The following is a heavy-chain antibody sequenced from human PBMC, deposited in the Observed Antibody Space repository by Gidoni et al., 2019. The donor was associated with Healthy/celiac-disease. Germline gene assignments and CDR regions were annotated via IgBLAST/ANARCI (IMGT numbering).Heavy chain of an antibody. D-gene: IGHD3-3*01. CDR1: GFPFSSYS. Sequence: EVQLVESGGGLVKPGGSLRLSCAASGFPFSSYSINWVRQAPGKGLEWVASISSSSSYIYYADSVKGRFTISRDNAKNSLYLQMNSLRAEDTAVYYCAKTYDFWSGFGYWGQGTLVTVSS. CDR3: AKTYDFWSGFGY. CDR2: ISSSSSYI. V-gene: IGHV3-21*01. J-gene: IGHJ4*02.